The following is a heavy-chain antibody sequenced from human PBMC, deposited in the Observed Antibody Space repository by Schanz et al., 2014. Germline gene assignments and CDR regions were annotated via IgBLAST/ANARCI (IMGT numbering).Heavy chain of an antibody. Sequence: EVQVVESGGGLVQPGGSLRLSCAASGFTLSNYAMSWVRQAPGKGLEWVSALSEGGGGTHYADSVRGRFTISSDSSKNALYLQMSSLRGDDAAVDYCAKAADWPVTPFDPWGQGTLVTVSS. V-gene: IGHV3-23*04. D-gene: IGHD3-9*01. CDR3: AKAADWPVTPFDP. J-gene: IGHJ5*02. CDR1: GFTLSNYA. CDR2: LSEGGGGT.